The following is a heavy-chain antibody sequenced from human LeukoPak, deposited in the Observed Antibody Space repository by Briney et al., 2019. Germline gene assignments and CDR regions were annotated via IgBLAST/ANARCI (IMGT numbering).Heavy chain of an antibody. Sequence: SETLSLTCTVSGGSISSGSYYWSWIRQPAGKGLEWIGYIYYSGSTNYNPSLKSRVTISVDTSKNQFSLKLSSVTAADTAVYYCARERVDDYSWYFDLWGRGTLVTVSS. D-gene: IGHD4-11*01. CDR3: ARERVDDYSWYFDL. CDR1: GGSISSGSYY. V-gene: IGHV4-61*10. J-gene: IGHJ2*01. CDR2: IYYSGST.